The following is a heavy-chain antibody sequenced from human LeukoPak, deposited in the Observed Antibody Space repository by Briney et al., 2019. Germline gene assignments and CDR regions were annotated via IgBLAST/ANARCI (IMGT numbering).Heavy chain of an antibody. Sequence: SVKVSCKASGGTFSSYAISWVRQAPGQGLEWMGGIIPIFGTANYAQKFQGRVTITTDESTSTAFMELSSLRSAATAVYYFARWKETDIRGFCYWGQGTLVTVSS. J-gene: IGHJ4*02. CDR3: ARWKETDIRGFCY. V-gene: IGHV1-69*05. CDR2: IIPIFGTA. D-gene: IGHD1-1*01. CDR1: GGTFSSYA.